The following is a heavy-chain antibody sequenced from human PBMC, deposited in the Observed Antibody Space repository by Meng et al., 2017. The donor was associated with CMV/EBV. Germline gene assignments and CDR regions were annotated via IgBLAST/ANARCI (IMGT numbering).Heavy chain of an antibody. CDR1: GFTFSSYW. Sequence: GESLKISCAASGFTFSSYWMSWVRQAPGKGLEWVANIKQDGSVKYYVDSVKGRFTISRDNAKNSLYLQMNSLRAEDTAVYYCARGNNYDFWSGDAFDIWGQGTMVTVSS. CDR3: ARGNNYDFWSGDAFDI. J-gene: IGHJ3*02. CDR2: IKQDGSVK. D-gene: IGHD3-3*01. V-gene: IGHV3-7*01.